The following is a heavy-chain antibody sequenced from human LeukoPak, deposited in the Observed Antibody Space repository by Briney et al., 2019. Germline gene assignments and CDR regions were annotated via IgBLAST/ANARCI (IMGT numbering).Heavy chain of an antibody. CDR3: ARDRRDGHIMFDP. J-gene: IGHJ5*02. D-gene: IGHD5-24*01. V-gene: IGHV4-31*03. Sequence: SETLSLTCTVSGGSTSSGGYYWSWIRQHPGKGLEWIGYIYYSGSTYYNPSLKSRVTISVDTSKNQFSLKLSSVTAADTAVYYCARDRRDGHIMFDPWGQGTLVTVSS. CDR2: IYYSGST. CDR1: GGSTSSGGYY.